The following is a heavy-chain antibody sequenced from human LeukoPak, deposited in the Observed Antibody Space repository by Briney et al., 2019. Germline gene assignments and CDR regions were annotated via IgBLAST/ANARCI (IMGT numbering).Heavy chain of an antibody. CDR1: GGSIDSTNW. CDR2: IHHDGRI. CDR3: ATYYDSSGYRFDY. V-gene: IGHV4/OR15-8*01. J-gene: IGHJ4*02. Sequence: SETLPLTCDVSGGSIDSTNWWNWVRQPPGKGLEWIGEIHHDGRINYNPSLKSRVTLSVDKSKNQFSLRLNSVTAADTAMYYCATYYDSSGYRFDYWGQGTLVTVSS. D-gene: IGHD3-22*01.